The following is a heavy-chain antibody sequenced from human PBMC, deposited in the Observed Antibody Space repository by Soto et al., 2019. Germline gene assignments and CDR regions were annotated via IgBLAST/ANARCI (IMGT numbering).Heavy chain of an antibody. CDR1: GASISSRY. J-gene: IGHJ4*02. V-gene: IGHV4-59*01. CDR3: AQTHGWPGFDF. CDR2: INNAEST. Sequence: QLQESGPGLVKSSETMSLTCTASGASISSRYWRWVRQPPGKGLEWIGHINNAESTNYNPSLKSRVTISVDTSKNQVSLKLGSVTDADTAVYYCAQTHGWPGFDFWGQGILVTVSS. D-gene: IGHD6-19*01.